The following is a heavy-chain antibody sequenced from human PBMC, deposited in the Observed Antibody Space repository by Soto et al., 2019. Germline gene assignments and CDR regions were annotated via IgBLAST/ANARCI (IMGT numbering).Heavy chain of an antibody. CDR1: GFPFDDFA. Sequence: GRNPKISCTGYGFPFDDFAINWVRQAPGKGLEWVSAISGSGGSTYYADSVKGRFTISRDNSKNTLYLQMNSLRAEDTAVYYCANVLSTIIVYHYVMACSGQGSTVIVS. J-gene: IGHJ6*02. D-gene: IGHD1-26*01. CDR2: ISGSGGST. CDR3: ANVLSTIIVYHYVMAC. V-gene: IGHV3-23*01.